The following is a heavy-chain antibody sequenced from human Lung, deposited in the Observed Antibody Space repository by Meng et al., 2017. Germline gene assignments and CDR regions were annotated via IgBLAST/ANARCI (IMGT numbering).Heavy chain of an antibody. CDR2: INPKSGDT. V-gene: IGHV1-2*06. D-gene: IGHD6-25*01. CDR3: ARDEDISAAGKLFGDY. Sequence: QAALVQSGAEVKKPGASVKVSCKPSGYNFPDYYIHWVRRAPGQGLEWMGRINPKSGDTHYAQKFQARVTMTGDTSISTAYMELSGLRSDDTAMYYCARDEDISAAGKLFGDYWGQGTLVTVSS. J-gene: IGHJ4*02. CDR1: GYNFPDYY.